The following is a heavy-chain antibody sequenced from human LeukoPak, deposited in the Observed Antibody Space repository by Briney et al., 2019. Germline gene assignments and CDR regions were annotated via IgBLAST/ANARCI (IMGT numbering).Heavy chain of an antibody. CDR3: ARHPYYYDSSGEDHTRDDAFDI. V-gene: IGHV4-34*01. CDR2: INHSGST. CDR1: GGSFSGYY. Sequence: SETLSLTCAVYGGSFSGYYWSWIRQPPGKGLEWIGEINHSGSTNYNPSLKSRVTISVDTSKNQFSLKLSSVTAADTAVYYCARHPYYYDSSGEDHTRDDAFDIWGQGTMVTVSS. D-gene: IGHD3-22*01. J-gene: IGHJ3*02.